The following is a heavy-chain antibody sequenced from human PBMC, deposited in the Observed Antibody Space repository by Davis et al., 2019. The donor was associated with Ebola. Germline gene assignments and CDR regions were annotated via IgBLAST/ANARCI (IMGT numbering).Heavy chain of an antibody. J-gene: IGHJ4*02. CDR2: ISSSSSTI. Sequence: PGGSLRLPCAASGFTFSSYSMNWVRQAPGKGLEWVSYISSSSSTIYYADSVKGRFTISRDNAKNSLYLQMNSLRDEDTAVYYCASRYSSGRGGYLGYWGQGTLVTVSS. CDR1: GFTFSSYS. CDR3: ASRYSSGRGGYLGY. V-gene: IGHV3-48*02. D-gene: IGHD6-19*01.